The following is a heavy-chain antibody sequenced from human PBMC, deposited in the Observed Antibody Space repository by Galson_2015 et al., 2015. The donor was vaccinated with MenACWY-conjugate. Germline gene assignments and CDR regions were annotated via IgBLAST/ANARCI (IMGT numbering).Heavy chain of an antibody. CDR2: INSDGSST. CDR1: GFTFSSYW. Sequence: FLRLSCAASGFTFSSYWMHWVRQAPGKGLVWVSLINSDGSSTSYADSVKGRFTISGDNAKNTLYLQMNSLRAEDTAVYYCAVYCSSTRCYGASGGYWGQGTLVTVSS. V-gene: IGHV3-74*01. J-gene: IGHJ4*02. D-gene: IGHD2-2*01. CDR3: AVYCSSTRCYGASGGY.